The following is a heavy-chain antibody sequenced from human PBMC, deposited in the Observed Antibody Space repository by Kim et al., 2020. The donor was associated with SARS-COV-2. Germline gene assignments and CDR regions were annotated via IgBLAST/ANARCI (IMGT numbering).Heavy chain of an antibody. J-gene: IGHJ6*02. CDR2: INPNSGGT. Sequence: ASVKVSCKASGYTFTGYYMHWVRQAPGQGLEWMGWINPNSGGTNYAQKFQGRVTMTRDTSISTAYMELSRLRSDDTAVYYCAREGIAVAGRPYYGMDVWGQGTTVTVSS. CDR3: AREGIAVAGRPYYGMDV. V-gene: IGHV1-2*02. CDR1: GYTFTGYY. D-gene: IGHD6-19*01.